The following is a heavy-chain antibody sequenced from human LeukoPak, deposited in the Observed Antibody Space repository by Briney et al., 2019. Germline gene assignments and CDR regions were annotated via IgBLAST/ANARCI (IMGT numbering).Heavy chain of an antibody. V-gene: IGHV1-18*01. CDR3: AREPRRGSSWYHPRYGMDV. CDR1: GYTFTSYG. CDR2: ISAYNGNT. D-gene: IGHD6-13*01. J-gene: IGHJ6*02. Sequence: GASVKVSCKASGYTFTSYGISWVRQAPGQGLEWMGWISAYNGNTNYAQKLQGRVTMTTDTSTSTAYMELRSLRSDDTAVYYCAREPRRGSSWYHPRYGMDVWGQGTTVTVSS.